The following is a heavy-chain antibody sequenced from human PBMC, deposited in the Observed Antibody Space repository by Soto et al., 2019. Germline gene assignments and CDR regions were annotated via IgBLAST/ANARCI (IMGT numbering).Heavy chain of an antibody. Sequence: GGSLRLSCAVSGFIFSRYSMNWVRQAPGKGLEWVSSIGTSGSYIYDTDSVKGRFSISRDNTKDSLYLQMNSLRAEDTAIYYCARGSAFIGLDYWGQGT. D-gene: IGHD1-26*01. CDR2: IGTSGSYI. CDR3: ARGSAFIGLDY. V-gene: IGHV3-21*01. CDR1: GFIFSRYS. J-gene: IGHJ4*02.